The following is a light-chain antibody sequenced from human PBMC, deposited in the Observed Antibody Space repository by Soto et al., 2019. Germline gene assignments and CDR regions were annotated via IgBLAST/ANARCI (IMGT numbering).Light chain of an antibody. CDR3: EEYDYYCAIT. CDR1: QSISDR. J-gene: IGKJ2*01. CDR2: RAS. V-gene: IGKV1-5*03. Sequence: DIRLTQSPSTLSASVGDRVTITCRASQSISDRLAWYQQKSGKAPRLLIYRASSLENGVPSRFSGSGSGTEFTLTISSLQPDDFATYDCEEYDYYCAITFGQGTKL.